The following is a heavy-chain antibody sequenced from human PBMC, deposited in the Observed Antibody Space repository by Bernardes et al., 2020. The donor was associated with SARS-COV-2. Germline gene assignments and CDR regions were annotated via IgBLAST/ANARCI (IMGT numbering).Heavy chain of an antibody. CDR3: ARALRPGYCSSTSCYTLYYMDV. J-gene: IGHJ6*03. CDR2: IYYSGST. CDR1: GGSISSSSYY. Sequence: SETLSLTCTVSGGSISSSSYYWGWIRQPPGKGLEWIGSIYYSGSTYYNPSLKSRVTISVDTSKNQFSLKLSSVTAADTAVYYCARALRPGYCSSTSCYTLYYMDVWGKGTTVTVSS. V-gene: IGHV4-39*07. D-gene: IGHD2-2*02.